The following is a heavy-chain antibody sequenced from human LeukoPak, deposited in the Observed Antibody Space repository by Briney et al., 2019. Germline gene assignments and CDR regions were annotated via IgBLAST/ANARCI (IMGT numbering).Heavy chain of an antibody. CDR3: ARQVGLRGVSGNDY. CDR1: GYTFTTYW. J-gene: IGHJ4*02. D-gene: IGHD3-10*01. Sequence: GESLKISCKGSGYTFTTYWIGWVRQMPGKGLEWMGIIYPNDSNTKYSPSFQGQVTISVDKSISTAYLQWSSLKAADTAMYYCARQVGLRGVSGNDYWGQGTLVTVSS. V-gene: IGHV5-51*01. CDR2: IYPNDSNT.